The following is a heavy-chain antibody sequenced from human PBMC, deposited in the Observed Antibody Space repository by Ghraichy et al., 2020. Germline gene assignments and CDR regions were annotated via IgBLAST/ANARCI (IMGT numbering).Heavy chain of an antibody. D-gene: IGHD3-22*01. V-gene: IGHV4-59*08. CDR3: ARADYDTSASKYVGYFQH. Sequence: SETLSLTCTVSGGSISGSSWSWIRQTPGTGLEWIGYIYYSGYTNYNPSLKSLVTISLDTSKNQFSLKLSSVTAADTAVYYCARADYDTSASKYVGYFQHWGQGTWSPSPQ. CDR2: IYYSGYT. CDR1: GGSISGSS. J-gene: IGHJ1*01.